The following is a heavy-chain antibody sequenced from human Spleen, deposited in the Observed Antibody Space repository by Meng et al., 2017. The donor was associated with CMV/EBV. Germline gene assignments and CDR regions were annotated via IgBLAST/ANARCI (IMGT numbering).Heavy chain of an antibody. V-gene: IGHV1-69*10. CDR2: IIPLLGIA. CDR1: GGTFSSYA. Sequence: SVKVSCKASGGTFSSYAISWVRQAPGHGLEWMGGIIPLLGIANYAQKFQGRVTITADKSTSTAYMELSSLGSEDTAVYFCASGGYSSSRWGNYYYGRDVWGHGTTVTVSS. CDR3: ASGGYSSSRWGNYYYGRDV. J-gene: IGHJ6*02. D-gene: IGHD6-6*01.